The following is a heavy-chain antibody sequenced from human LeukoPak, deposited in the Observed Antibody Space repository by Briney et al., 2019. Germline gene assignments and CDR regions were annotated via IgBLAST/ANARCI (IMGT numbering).Heavy chain of an antibody. CDR1: GYSMSSGYY. Sequence: SETLSLTCAVSGYSMSSGYYWGWIRQPPGKGLEWIGSSYYTGRTSYNPSLKSRVTISVDTSKNQFSLKLSSVTAADTAVYYCARVVVVPAAIGDVWGKGTTVTVSS. CDR3: ARVVVVPAAIGDV. J-gene: IGHJ6*04. CDR2: SYYTGRT. D-gene: IGHD2-2*02. V-gene: IGHV4-38-2*01.